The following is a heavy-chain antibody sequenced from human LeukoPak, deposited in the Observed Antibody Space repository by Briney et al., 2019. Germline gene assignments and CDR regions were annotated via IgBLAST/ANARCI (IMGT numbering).Heavy chain of an antibody. J-gene: IGHJ4*02. D-gene: IGHD6-19*01. CDR1: GESFGGYY. CDR2: INHSGTT. V-gene: IGHV4-34*01. Sequence: SGTLSLTCAVYGESFGGYYWSWIRQPPGKGLEWIGEINHSGTTNYNPSLKSRVTISVDTSKNQLSLKVRSVTAADTGVYYCARLGSAWSEADYWGQGTLVTVSS. CDR3: ARLGSAWSEADY.